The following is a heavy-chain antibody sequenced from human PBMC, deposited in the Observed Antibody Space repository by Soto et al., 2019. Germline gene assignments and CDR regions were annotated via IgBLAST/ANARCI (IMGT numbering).Heavy chain of an antibody. D-gene: IGHD1-26*01. CDR2: IWYDGSNK. V-gene: IGHV3-33*03. CDR1: GFSFSSYG. CDR3: ARAQYTGSYFDACDI. Sequence: ESGGGVVQPGGSLRLSCAASGFSFSSYGMHWVRQAPGKGLDWVAVIWYDGSNKYYADPVKGRFTISRDNSKNTLYLQMNSLRVEDTAVYYCARAQYTGSYFDACDIWGQGTMVTVSS. J-gene: IGHJ3*02.